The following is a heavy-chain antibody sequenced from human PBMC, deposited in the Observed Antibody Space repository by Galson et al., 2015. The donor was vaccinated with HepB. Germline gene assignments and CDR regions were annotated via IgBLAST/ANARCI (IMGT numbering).Heavy chain of an antibody. CDR3: CGGRNYYDSSGPGRFDY. V-gene: IGHV3-23*01. Sequence: SLRLSCAASGFTVSSNYMSWVRQAPGKGLEWVSAISGSGGSTYYADSVKGRFTISRDNSKNTLYLQMNSLRAEDTAVYYCCGGRNYYDSSGPGRFDYWGQGTLVTVSS. D-gene: IGHD3-22*01. J-gene: IGHJ4*02. CDR2: ISGSGGST. CDR1: GFTVSSNY.